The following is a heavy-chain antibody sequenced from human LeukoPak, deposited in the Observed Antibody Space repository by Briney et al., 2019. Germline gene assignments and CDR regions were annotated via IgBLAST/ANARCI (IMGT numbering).Heavy chain of an antibody. CDR3: ASVEIPATGAFDY. J-gene: IGHJ4*02. CDR2: MMTSGYT. D-gene: IGHD1-14*01. Sequence: PSETLSLTCTVSGASVTNYHWSWVRQPAGKGLEWIGRMMTSGYTDYNPSLKSRVTISLDKSMNQFSLRLTSVTPADTAGYYCASVEIPATGAFDYWGQGTLVTVSS. V-gene: IGHV4-4*07. CDR1: GASVTNYH.